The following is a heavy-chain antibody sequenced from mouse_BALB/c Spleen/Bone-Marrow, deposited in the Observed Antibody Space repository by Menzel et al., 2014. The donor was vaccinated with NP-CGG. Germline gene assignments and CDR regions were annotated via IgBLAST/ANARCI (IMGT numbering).Heavy chain of an antibody. CDR2: INPDSNTI. D-gene: IGHD1-2*01. CDR1: GFDFSRYW. V-gene: IGHV4-1*02. J-gene: IGHJ3*01. CDR3: ARLGYYGSFAY. Sequence: EVNVVESGGGLVQPGGSLKLSCAASGFDFSRYWMSWVRQAPGKGLEWIGEINPDSNTINYTPSLKDKFIISRDNAKNTLHLQMSKVRSEDTALYYCARLGYYGSFAYWGQGTLVTVSA.